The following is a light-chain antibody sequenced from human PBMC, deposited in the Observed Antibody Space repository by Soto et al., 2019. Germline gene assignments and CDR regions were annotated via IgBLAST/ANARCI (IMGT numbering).Light chain of an antibody. CDR2: AAS. J-gene: IGKJ1*01. Sequence: DIQMTQSPSTLSGSVGDRVTITCRASHTISSWLAWYQQKPGKAPKLLIYAASSLQSGVPSRFSGSGSGTDITLTISSLQPEDFATYYCQQSYSTPRTFGQGTKVDIK. CDR3: QQSYSTPRT. CDR1: HTISSW. V-gene: IGKV1-39*01.